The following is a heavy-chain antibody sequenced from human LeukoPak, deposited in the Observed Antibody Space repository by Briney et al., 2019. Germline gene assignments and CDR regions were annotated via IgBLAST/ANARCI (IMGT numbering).Heavy chain of an antibody. V-gene: IGHV7-4-1*02. Sequence: ASVKVSCKASGYTFTSYAMNWVRQAPGQGLEWMGWINTNTGNPTYAQGFTGRFVFSLDTSVSTAYLQISSLKAEDTAVYYCARRNSGWASDNFDYWGQGTLVTVSS. CDR3: ARRNSGWASDNFDY. CDR1: GYTFTSYA. CDR2: INTNTGNP. D-gene: IGHD6-19*01. J-gene: IGHJ4*02.